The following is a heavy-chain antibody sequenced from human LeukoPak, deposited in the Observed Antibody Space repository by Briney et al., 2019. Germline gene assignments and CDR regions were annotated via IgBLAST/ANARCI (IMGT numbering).Heavy chain of an antibody. CDR2: ISSYDGFT. D-gene: IGHD3-22*01. CDR3: ATDSSGYFGNY. CDR1: GYTFTSYG. V-gene: IGHV1-18*01. Sequence: GASVKVSCKASGYTFTSYGISWVRQAPGQGLEWVGWISSYDGFTNYAQNLQGRVTLTTDTSTSTAYMELRSLTSDDTAVYYCATDSSGYFGNYWGQGTLVTVSS. J-gene: IGHJ4*02.